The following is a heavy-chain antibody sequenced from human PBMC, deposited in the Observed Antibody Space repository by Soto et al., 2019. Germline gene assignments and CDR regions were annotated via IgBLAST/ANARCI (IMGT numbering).Heavy chain of an antibody. D-gene: IGHD3-10*01. V-gene: IGHV4-59*01. Sequence: AEILSLTCTVSVGSISIYYWSWIRQPPGKGLEWIGYTYYSGSTNYNPSLKSRVTISVDTSKNQFSLKLSSVTAADTAVYYCARIGGFGSGSYYQYYYYGMDVWGQGTTVTVSS. CDR2: TYYSGST. CDR1: VGSISIYY. CDR3: ARIGGFGSGSYYQYYYYGMDV. J-gene: IGHJ6*02.